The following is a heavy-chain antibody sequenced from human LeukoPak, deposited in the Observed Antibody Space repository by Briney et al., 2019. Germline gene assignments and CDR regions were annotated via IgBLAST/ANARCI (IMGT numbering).Heavy chain of an antibody. CDR1: GFGFSSYW. Sequence: GGSLRLSCAASGFGFSSYWMHWVRQAPGEGLMWVSRINSGGSGTSYADSVEGRFTISRDNAKDTLYLQMNSLGVEDTAVYYCGSSLGPLTEYWGQGTLVTVSS. CDR2: INSGGSGT. CDR3: GSSLGPLTEY. D-gene: IGHD3-10*01. J-gene: IGHJ4*02. V-gene: IGHV3-74*01.